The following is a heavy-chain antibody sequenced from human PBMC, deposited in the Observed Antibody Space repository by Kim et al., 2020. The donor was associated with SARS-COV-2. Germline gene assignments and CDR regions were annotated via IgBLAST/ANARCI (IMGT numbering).Heavy chain of an antibody. CDR3: ARDPFSITIFGVVITDAFDI. Sequence: SETLSLTCTVSSGSISSGDYYWSWIRQPPGKGLEWIGYIYYSGSTYYNPSLKSRVTISVDTSKNQFSLKLSSVTAADTAVYYCARDPFSITIFGVVITDAFDIWGQGTMVTVSS. CDR2: IYYSGST. V-gene: IGHV4-30-4*01. D-gene: IGHD3-3*01. CDR1: SGSISSGDYY. J-gene: IGHJ3*02.